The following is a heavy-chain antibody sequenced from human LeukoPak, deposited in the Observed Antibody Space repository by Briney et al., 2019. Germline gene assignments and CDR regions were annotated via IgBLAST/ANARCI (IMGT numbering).Heavy chain of an antibody. CDR2: ISDSGGRT. Sequence: PGGSLRLSCAASGFSFSNYAMSWVRQAPGKGLEWVSTISDSGGRTYYADSVKGRFTISRDNSKDTLYLHMSSLRAEDTAIHYCAKVPYSDYGSGRPPLDVWGQGTTVDVSS. V-gene: IGHV3-23*01. J-gene: IGHJ6*02. CDR3: AKVPYSDYGSGRPPLDV. D-gene: IGHD3-10*01. CDR1: GFSFSNYA.